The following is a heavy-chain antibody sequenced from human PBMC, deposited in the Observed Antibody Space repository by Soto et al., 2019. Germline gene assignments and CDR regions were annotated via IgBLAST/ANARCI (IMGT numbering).Heavy chain of an antibody. CDR3: NKRGMFLDY. J-gene: IGHJ4*02. CDR2: VSTRGFGATT. D-gene: IGHD3-10*02. CDR1: GFTFADYT. V-gene: IGHV3-49*04. Sequence: EVQLVESGGGLVRPGRSLRLSCTVSGFTFADYTLSWVRQAPGKGLEWVGLVSTRGFGATTDYDASVKGRVTISRDDSKSIAYVEINSLKTEATAVYYCNKRGMFLDYCSEGTVSTATS.